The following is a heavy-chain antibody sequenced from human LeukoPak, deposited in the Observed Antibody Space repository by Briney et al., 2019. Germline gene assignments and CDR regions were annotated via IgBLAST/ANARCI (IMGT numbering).Heavy chain of an antibody. D-gene: IGHD3-3*01. V-gene: IGHV1-18*01. CDR3: ARGPYYDSWSGAGY. CDR1: GYTFRDFG. CDR2: ITTYNGNT. J-gene: IGHJ4*02. Sequence: ASVKVSCKASGYTFRDFGKSWVRQAPGQGLEWMGWITTYNGNTNYIQKLQGRVTMTTDTSTSTAYMELRSLRSDDTAVYYCARGPYYDSWSGAGYWGQGTLVTVSS.